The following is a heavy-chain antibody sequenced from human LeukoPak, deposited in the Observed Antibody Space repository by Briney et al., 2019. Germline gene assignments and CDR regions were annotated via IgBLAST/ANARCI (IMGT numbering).Heavy chain of an antibody. CDR2: INPSGGSK. V-gene: IGHV1-46*01. J-gene: IGHJ3*02. CDR1: GYNFTTYY. Sequence: ASVKVSCKASGYNFTTYYMNWVRQAPGQGLEWMGIINPSGGSKRYAQKFQGRVTMTRDTSTSTVYMELSSLRSEDTAMYYCARASPNDAFDIWGQGTMVTVSS. CDR3: ARASPNDAFDI.